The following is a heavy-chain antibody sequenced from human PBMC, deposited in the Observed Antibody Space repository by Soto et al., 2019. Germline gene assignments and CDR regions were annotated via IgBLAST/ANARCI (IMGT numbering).Heavy chain of an antibody. J-gene: IGHJ6*02. V-gene: IGHV5-51*01. CDR2: IYPGDSDT. Sequence: RGESLKISCKGAGYSFTSYWIGWVRQMPGKGLEWMGIIYPGDSDTRYSPSFQGQVTISADKSISTAYLQWSSLKASDTAMYYCARMLSIAVAGRGSYYYGMDVWGQGTTVTVSS. CDR1: GYSFTSYW. CDR3: ARMLSIAVAGRGSYYYGMDV. D-gene: IGHD6-19*01.